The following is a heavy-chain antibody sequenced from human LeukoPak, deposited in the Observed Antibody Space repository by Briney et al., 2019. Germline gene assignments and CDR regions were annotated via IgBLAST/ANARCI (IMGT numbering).Heavy chain of an antibody. CDR3: ARDLSAVTTAMAY. J-gene: IGHJ4*02. CDR1: RFTFSTYG. Sequence: GGSLILSCAASRFTFSTYGMHWVRQAPGKGLDWVAFIQYDGSNTYYADSVMGRFTLSRDNSKNTLYLQMSSLTTEDMAVYYCARDLSAVTTAMAYWGQGTLVTVSS. CDR2: IQYDGSNT. D-gene: IGHD2-2*01. V-gene: IGHV3-30*02.